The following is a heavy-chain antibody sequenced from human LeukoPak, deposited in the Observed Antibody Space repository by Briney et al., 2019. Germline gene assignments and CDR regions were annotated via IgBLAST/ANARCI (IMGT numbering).Heavy chain of an antibody. CDR2: INHSGST. J-gene: IGHJ6*03. D-gene: IGHD3-3*01. CDR1: GGSFSGYY. CDR3: ANYKRGAVFGVVKFGDYYYYMDV. V-gene: IGHV4-34*01. Sequence: SETLSLTCAVYGGSFSGYYWSWIRQPPGKGLEWIGEINHSGSTNYNPSLKSRVTISVDTSKNQFSLKLSSVTAADTAVYYCANYKRGAVFGVVKFGDYYYYMDVWGKGTTVTVSS.